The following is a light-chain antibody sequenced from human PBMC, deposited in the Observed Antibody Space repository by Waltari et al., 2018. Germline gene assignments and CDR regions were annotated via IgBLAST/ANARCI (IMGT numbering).Light chain of an antibody. V-gene: IGKV3-20*01. CDR3: QQYGSLPIT. J-gene: IGKJ5*01. Sequence: EIVLTQSPGTLSLSPGEGATLSCRASQSVSRSYLAWYQQKPGQAPRLLIYGASSRATGIPDRFSGSGSGTDFTLTISRLEPEDFAVYYCQQYGSLPITFGQGTRLEIK. CDR2: GAS. CDR1: QSVSRSY.